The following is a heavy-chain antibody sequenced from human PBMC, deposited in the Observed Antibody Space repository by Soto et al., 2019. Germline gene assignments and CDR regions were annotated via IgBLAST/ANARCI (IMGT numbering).Heavy chain of an antibody. D-gene: IGHD3-10*01. V-gene: IGHV3-30*18. CDR1: GFTFSSYG. Sequence: GGSLRLSCAASGFTFSSYGMHWVRQAPGKGLEWVAVISYDGSNKYYADSVKGRFTISRDNSKNTLYLQMNSLRAEDTAVYYCAKVPRRSGSARGSGSYYYYFDYWGQGTLVTVSS. CDR3: AKVPRRSGSARGSGSYYYYFDY. CDR2: ISYDGSNK. J-gene: IGHJ4*02.